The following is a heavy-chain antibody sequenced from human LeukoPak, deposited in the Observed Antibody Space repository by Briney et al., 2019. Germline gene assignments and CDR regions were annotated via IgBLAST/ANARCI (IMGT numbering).Heavy chain of an antibody. Sequence: VASVKVSCKASGGTFSSYAISWVRQATGQGLEWMGWMNPNSGNTGYAQKFQGRVTMTRNTSISTAYMELSSLRSEDTAVYYCARSTPLYSSGWYRLAYYYYGMDVWGKGTRVTVSS. CDR3: ARSTPLYSSGWYRLAYYYYGMDV. CDR1: GGTFSSYA. CDR2: MNPNSGNT. V-gene: IGHV1-8*02. D-gene: IGHD6-19*01. J-gene: IGHJ6*04.